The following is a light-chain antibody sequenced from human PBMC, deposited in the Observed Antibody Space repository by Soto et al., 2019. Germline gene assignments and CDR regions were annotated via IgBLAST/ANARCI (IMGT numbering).Light chain of an antibody. V-gene: IGLV2-14*01. Sequence: QSVLTQPASVSGSPGQSITISCTGTSSDVGGYNYVSWYQQHPGKAPKLMIYEVSNRPSGVSNRFSGSKSGNTASLTISGLQAEDEADHYCSSYTSSSTLAVFGGVTQLTVL. CDR3: SSYTSSSTLAV. CDR1: SSDVGGYNY. CDR2: EVS. J-gene: IGLJ7*01.